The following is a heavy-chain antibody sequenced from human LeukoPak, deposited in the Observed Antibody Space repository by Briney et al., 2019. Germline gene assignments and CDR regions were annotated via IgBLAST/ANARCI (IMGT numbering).Heavy chain of an antibody. J-gene: IGHJ2*01. CDR3: AKAFYSSSSSWYFDL. Sequence: GGSLRLSCAASGFTFDDYAMHWVRQAPGKGLEWVSGTSWNSGSIGYADSVKGRFTISRDNAKNSLYLQMNSLRAEDMALYYCAKAFYSSSSSWYFDLWGRGTLVTVSS. CDR1: GFTFDDYA. CDR2: TSWNSGSI. V-gene: IGHV3-9*03. D-gene: IGHD6-6*01.